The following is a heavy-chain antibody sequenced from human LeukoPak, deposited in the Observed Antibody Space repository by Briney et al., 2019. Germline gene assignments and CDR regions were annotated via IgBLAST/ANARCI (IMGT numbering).Heavy chain of an antibody. CDR1: GGSISSSSYY. Sequence: PSETLSLTCTVSGGSISSSSYYWGWIRQPPGKGLEWIGSIYYSGSTYYNPSLKSRVTISVDTSKNQFSLKLSSVTAADTSVYYCASGPTYYDILTGYYHLYNWFDPWGQGTLVTVSS. CDR2: IYYSGST. CDR3: ASGPTYYDILTGYYHLYNWFDP. V-gene: IGHV4-39*07. J-gene: IGHJ5*02. D-gene: IGHD3-9*01.